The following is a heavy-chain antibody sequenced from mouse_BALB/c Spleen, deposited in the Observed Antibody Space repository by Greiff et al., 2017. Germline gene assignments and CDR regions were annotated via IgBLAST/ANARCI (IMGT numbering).Heavy chain of an antibody. J-gene: IGHJ4*01. D-gene: IGHD2-4*01. CDR3: AGNYDYPLYAMDY. Sequence: LVKTGASVKISCKASGYSFTGYYMHWVKQSHGKSLEWIGYISCYNGATSYNQKFKGKATITVDTSSSTAYMQFNSLTSEDSAVYYCAGNYDYPLYAMDYWGQGTSVTVSA. V-gene: IGHV1S34*01. CDR1: GYSFTGYY. CDR2: ISCYNGAT.